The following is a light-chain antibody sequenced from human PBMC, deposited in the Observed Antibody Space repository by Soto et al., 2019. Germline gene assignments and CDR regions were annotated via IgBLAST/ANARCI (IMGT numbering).Light chain of an antibody. V-gene: IGKV1-17*03. CDR1: QGIGDY. CDR2: ATS. Sequence: DIQMTQSPSAMSASVGDRVTITCRASQGIGDYLAWFQQKPGKAPNLLIYATSPLQNGVPSRFSGSGSGTEFTLTIISLQPEDFATYYCQQSYINPQTFGQGTKVDIK. J-gene: IGKJ1*01. CDR3: QQSYINPQT.